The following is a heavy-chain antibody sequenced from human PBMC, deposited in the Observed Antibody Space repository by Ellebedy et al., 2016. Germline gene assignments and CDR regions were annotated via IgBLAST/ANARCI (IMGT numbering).Heavy chain of an antibody. D-gene: IGHD6-6*01. Sequence: GGSLRLSCAASGFTFSSYGMHWVRQAPGKGLEWVAVISYDGSNKYYADSVKGRFTISRDNSKNTLYLQMNSLRAEETAVYYCARDGSIAARPHAFDIWGQGTMVTVSS. V-gene: IGHV3-30*03. J-gene: IGHJ3*02. CDR3: ARDGSIAARPHAFDI. CDR2: ISYDGSNK. CDR1: GFTFSSYG.